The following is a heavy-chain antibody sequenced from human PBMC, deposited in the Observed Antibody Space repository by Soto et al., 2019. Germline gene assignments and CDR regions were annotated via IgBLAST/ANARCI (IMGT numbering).Heavy chain of an antibody. V-gene: IGHV3-23*01. CDR2: ISTGGGST. CDR1: GFTFSSHV. Sequence: EVQLLESGGGLVQPGGSLRLSCAASGFTFSSHVMSWVRQAPGKGLEWVSGISTGGGSTDYADSVKGRVTISRDNSKNTVHLQMKSLRAEDTAVYYCARSREIIASAGSFDYWGQGTLVTVSS. CDR3: ARSREIIASAGSFDY. J-gene: IGHJ4*02. D-gene: IGHD6-25*01.